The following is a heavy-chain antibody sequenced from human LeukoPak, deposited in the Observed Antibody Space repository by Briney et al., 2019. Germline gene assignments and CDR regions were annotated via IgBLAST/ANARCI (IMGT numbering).Heavy chain of an antibody. D-gene: IGHD2-2*01. CDR1: GGSISSYY. CDR2: IYTSGST. V-gene: IGHV4-4*07. Sequence: SETLSLTCTVSGGSISSYYWSWIRQPARKGLEWIGRIYTSGSTNYNPSLKSRVTMSVDTSKNQFSLKLSSVTAADTAVYYCARDLGSRYCSSTSCLYHFDYWGQGTLVTVSS. CDR3: ARDLGSRYCSSTSCLYHFDY. J-gene: IGHJ4*02.